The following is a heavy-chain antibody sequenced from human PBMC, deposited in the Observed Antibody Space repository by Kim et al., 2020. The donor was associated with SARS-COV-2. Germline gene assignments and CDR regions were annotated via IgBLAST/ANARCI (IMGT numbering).Heavy chain of an antibody. CDR3: AREYSGSYSEGYFDY. CDR2: IIPIFGTA. D-gene: IGHD1-26*01. CDR1: GGTFSSYA. V-gene: IGHV1-69*13. Sequence: SVKVSCKASGGTFSSYAISWVRQAPGQGLEWMGGIIPIFGTANYAQKFQGRVTITADESTSTAYMELSSLRSEDTAVYYCAREYSGSYSEGYFDYWGQGTLVTVSS. J-gene: IGHJ4*02.